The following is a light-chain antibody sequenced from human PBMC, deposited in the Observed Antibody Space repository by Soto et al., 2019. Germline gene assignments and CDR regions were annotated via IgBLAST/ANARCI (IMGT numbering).Light chain of an antibody. J-gene: IGLJ3*02. CDR2: DVN. CDR3: GTWDGGLTAGV. V-gene: IGLV2-8*01. CDR1: SSDVGAHNY. Sequence: QSALTQPPSASGSPGQSLTISCTGTSSDVGAHNYVSWYQQNPGKAPKLMLYDVNKRPSGVPDRFSGSKSGNTASLTVSGLQAEDEADYYCGTWDGGLTAGVFGGGTKLTVL.